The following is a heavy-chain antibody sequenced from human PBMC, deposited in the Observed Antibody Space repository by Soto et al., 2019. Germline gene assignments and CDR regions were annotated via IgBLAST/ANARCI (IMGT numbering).Heavy chain of an antibody. V-gene: IGHV1-2*04. CDR2: INPNSGGT. CDR3: ARDLDFWSGYFMDV. D-gene: IGHD3-3*01. J-gene: IGHJ6*03. Sequence: ASVKVSCKASGYTFTGYYMHWVRQAPGQGLEWMGWINPNSGGTNYAQKFQGWVTMTRDTSISTAYMELSRLRSDDTAVYYCARDLDFWSGYFMDVWGKGTTVTVSS. CDR1: GYTFTGYY.